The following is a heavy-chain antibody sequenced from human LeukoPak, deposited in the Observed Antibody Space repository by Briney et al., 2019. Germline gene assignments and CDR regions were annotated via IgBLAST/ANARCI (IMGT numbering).Heavy chain of an antibody. D-gene: IGHD3-10*01. CDR1: GGSISSNNW. CDR3: ASERAVLSITMVRGVPYYFDY. J-gene: IGHJ4*02. Sequence: PSGTLSLTCAVSGGSISSNNWWSWVRQPLGKGLEWIGEIYHSDYTNYNPSLKSRVTISVDTSKNQFSLKLSSVTAADTAVYYCASERAVLSITMVRGVPYYFDYWGQGTLVTVSS. CDR2: IYHSDYT. V-gene: IGHV4-4*02.